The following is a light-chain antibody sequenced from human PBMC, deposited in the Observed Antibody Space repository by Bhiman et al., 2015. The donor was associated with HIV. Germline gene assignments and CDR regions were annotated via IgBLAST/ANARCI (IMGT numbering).Light chain of an antibody. CDR1: SLTSSY. Sequence: SSELTQDPAVSVALGQTVRITCQGDSLTSSYANWYQQKPGQAPVLVIYGKNNRPSGIPDRFSGSSSGNTASLTITGAQAEDEADYYCNSRDSSDNIWVFGGGTKLTVL. CDR2: GKN. J-gene: IGLJ3*02. V-gene: IGLV3-19*01. CDR3: NSRDSSDNIWV.